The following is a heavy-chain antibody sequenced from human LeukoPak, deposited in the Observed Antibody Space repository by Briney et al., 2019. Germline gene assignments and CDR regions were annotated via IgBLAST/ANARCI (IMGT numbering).Heavy chain of an antibody. D-gene: IGHD3-10*01. V-gene: IGHV1-2*02. CDR2: INPNSGGT. Sequence: ASVTVSCKASGYTFTGYYMHWVRQAPGQGLEWMGWINPNSGGTNYAQKFQGRVTMTRDTSISTAYMELSRLRSDDTAVYYCARGNDYYGSGSYYRSYYYYYMDVWGKGTTVTISS. CDR1: GYTFTGYY. J-gene: IGHJ6*03. CDR3: ARGNDYYGSGSYYRSYYYYYMDV.